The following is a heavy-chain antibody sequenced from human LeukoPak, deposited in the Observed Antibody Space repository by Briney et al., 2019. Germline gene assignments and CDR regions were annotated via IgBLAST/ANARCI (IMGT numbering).Heavy chain of an antibody. CDR1: GFTFSSYG. CDR3: AKDRGIAARLGYKGSLFDY. Sequence: GGSLRLSCAASGFTFSSYGMHWVRQAPGKGLEWVAFIRYDGSNKYYADSVRGRFTISRDNSKNTLYLQMNSLRAEDTAVYYCAKDRGIAARLGYKGSLFDYWGQGTLVTVPS. CDR2: IRYDGSNK. J-gene: IGHJ4*02. V-gene: IGHV3-30*02. D-gene: IGHD6-6*01.